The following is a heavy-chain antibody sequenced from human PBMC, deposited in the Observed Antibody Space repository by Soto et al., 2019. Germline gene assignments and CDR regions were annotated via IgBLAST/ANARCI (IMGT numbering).Heavy chain of an antibody. CDR1: LLTFSDYY. J-gene: IGHJ4*02. Sequence: GGSLILSCASALLTFSDYYSSCSLQAPGRGLEWVSYISSSGSTIYYADAVKGRFTISRDNAKNSLYLQMNSLRAEDTAVYYCARGTRREVVPDAIVWGQRTMVTVSS. D-gene: IGHD2-2*01. CDR3: ARGTRREVVPDAIV. CDR2: ISSSGSTI. V-gene: IGHV3-11*01.